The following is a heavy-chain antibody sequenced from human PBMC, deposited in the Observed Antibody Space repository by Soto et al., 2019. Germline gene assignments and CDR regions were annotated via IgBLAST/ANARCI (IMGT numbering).Heavy chain of an antibody. CDR3: ARDKSLTTDFDY. J-gene: IGHJ4*02. Sequence: QVQLQESGPGLVKPSQTLSLTCSVSGASISSGDSYWTWIRQPPGKGLEWIGYIHYSGTTYYNPPLKSRVTISVDTSKNQFSLKLSSVTAADTAVYFCARDKSLTTDFDYWGQGTLVTVSS. CDR1: GASISSGDSY. V-gene: IGHV4-30-4*01. D-gene: IGHD3-22*01. CDR2: IHYSGTT.